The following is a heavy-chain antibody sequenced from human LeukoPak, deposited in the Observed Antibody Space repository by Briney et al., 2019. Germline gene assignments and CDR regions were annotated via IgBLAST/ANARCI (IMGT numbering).Heavy chain of an antibody. J-gene: IGHJ4*02. CDR3: ARAVSTMVRGEIDY. CDR2: INSDGSST. Sequence: GGSLRLSCAASGFTFSNYWMLWVRQAPGKGLVWVSHINSDGSSTGYADSVKGRFTTSRDNAKNTLYLQMNSLRAEDTAVYYCARAVSTMVRGEIDYWGQGTLVTVSS. CDR1: GFTFSNYW. D-gene: IGHD3-10*01. V-gene: IGHV3-74*01.